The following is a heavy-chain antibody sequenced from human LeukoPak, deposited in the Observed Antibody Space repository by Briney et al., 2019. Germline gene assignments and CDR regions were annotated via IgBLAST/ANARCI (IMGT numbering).Heavy chain of an antibody. J-gene: IGHJ4*02. D-gene: IGHD6-19*01. CDR3: AKDLGIAVPRTVDY. CDR1: GFTFSDYS. Sequence: PGGSLRLSCAASGFTFSDYSMNWVRQAPEKGLEDLSYINSDGKTTWYADSVKGRFTISRDNSKNTLYLQMNSLRAEDTAVYYCAKDLGIAVPRTVDYWGQGTLVTVSS. V-gene: IGHV3-48*01. CDR2: INSDGKTT.